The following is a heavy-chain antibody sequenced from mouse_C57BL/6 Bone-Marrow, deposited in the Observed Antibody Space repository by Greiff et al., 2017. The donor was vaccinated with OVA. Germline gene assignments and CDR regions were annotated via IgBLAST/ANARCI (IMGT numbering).Heavy chain of an antibody. J-gene: IGHJ4*01. Sequence: VQLQQSGPELVKPGASVKISCKASGYTFTDYYMNWVKQSHGKSLEWIGDINPNNGGPSYNQKFKGKATLTVDKSSSTAYMERRSLTSEDSAVYYCAREGVYYGNYGYYAMDYWGQGTSVTVSS. CDR2: INPNNGGP. D-gene: IGHD2-1*01. CDR3: AREGVYYGNYGYYAMDY. V-gene: IGHV1-26*01. CDR1: GYTFTDYY.